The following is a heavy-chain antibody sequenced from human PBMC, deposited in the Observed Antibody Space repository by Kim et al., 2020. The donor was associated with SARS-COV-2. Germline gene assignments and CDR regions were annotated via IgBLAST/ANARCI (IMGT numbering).Heavy chain of an antibody. CDR3: ARVLTYGSGSYDAFDI. CDR1: GYTFTSYG. V-gene: IGHV1-18*01. CDR2: ISAYNGNT. Sequence: ASVKVSCKSSGYTFTSYGISWVRQAPGQGLEWMGWISAYNGNTNYAQKLQGRVTMTTDTSTSTAYMELRSLRSDDTAVYYCARVLTYGSGSYDAFDIWGQGTMVTVSS. J-gene: IGHJ3*02. D-gene: IGHD3-10*01.